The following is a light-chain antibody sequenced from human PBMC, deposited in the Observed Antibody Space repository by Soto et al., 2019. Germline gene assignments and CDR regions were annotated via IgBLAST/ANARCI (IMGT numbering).Light chain of an antibody. CDR2: EVS. V-gene: IGLV2-14*01. Sequence: QSALTQPASVSGSPGQSITISCTGTSSDVGGYNYVSWYQQNPGTAPKVMIYEVSNRPSGVSSRFSGSKSGNTASLTISGLQAEDEADYYCCSYTGSGTPVFGGGTKLTVL. J-gene: IGLJ3*02. CDR1: SSDVGGYNY. CDR3: CSYTGSGTPV.